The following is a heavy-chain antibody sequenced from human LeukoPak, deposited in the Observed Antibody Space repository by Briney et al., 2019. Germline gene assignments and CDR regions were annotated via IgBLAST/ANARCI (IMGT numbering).Heavy chain of an antibody. CDR2: IYYSGST. Sequence: SETLSLTCTVSGGSISSSSYYWGWIRQPPGKGLEWIGSIYYSGSTYYNPSLKSRVTISVDTSKNQFSLKLSSVTAADTAVYYCAGLLGDSGLYWYCDPWGRGTLVTVSS. D-gene: IGHD3-16*01. V-gene: IGHV4-39*01. CDR1: GGSISSSSYY. CDR3: AGLLGDSGLYWYCDP. J-gene: IGHJ2*01.